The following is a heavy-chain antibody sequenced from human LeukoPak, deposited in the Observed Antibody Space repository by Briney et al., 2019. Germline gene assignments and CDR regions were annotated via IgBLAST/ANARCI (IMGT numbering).Heavy chain of an antibody. Sequence: SETLSLTCAVYGGSFSGYYWSWIRQPPGKGLEWIGEINHSGSTNYNPSLKSRVTISVDTSKNQFSLKLTSVTAADTAVYYCATSGNYAYPAKYWGQGTLVTVSS. CDR2: INHSGST. V-gene: IGHV4-34*01. J-gene: IGHJ4*02. CDR1: GGSFSGYY. CDR3: ATSGNYAYPAKY. D-gene: IGHD1-7*01.